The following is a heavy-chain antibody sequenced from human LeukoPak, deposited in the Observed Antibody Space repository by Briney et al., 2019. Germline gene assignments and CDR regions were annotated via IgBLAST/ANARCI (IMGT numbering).Heavy chain of an antibody. CDR3: ARTPSGSYIN. CDR1: GFTFSSYA. D-gene: IGHD1-26*01. J-gene: IGHJ4*02. Sequence: PGGSLRLSCAASGFTFSSYAMHWVRQAPGKGLEWVPVISYDGSNKYYADSVKGRFTISRDNSKNTLYLQMNSLRAEDTAVYYCARTPSGSYINWGQGTLVTVSS. CDR2: ISYDGSNK. V-gene: IGHV3-30*04.